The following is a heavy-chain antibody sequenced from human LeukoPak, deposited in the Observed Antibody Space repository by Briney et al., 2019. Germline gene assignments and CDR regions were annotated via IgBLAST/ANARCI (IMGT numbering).Heavy chain of an antibody. CDR1: AFTFSNFA. V-gene: IGHV3-23*01. CDR3: AKKRDAFDI. D-gene: IGHD5-24*01. J-gene: IGHJ3*02. CDR2: ISADGADT. Sequence: GGSLRLSCAASAFTFSNFAMTWVRQAPGKGLEWVSAISADGADTYYADSVKGRFTISRDNSKNTLYLHMNSLRAEDTAVYYCAKKRDAFDIWGQGTVVTVSS.